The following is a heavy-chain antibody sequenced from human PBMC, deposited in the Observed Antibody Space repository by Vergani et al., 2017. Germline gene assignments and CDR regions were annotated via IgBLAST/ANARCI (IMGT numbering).Heavy chain of an antibody. V-gene: IGHV1-58*01. J-gene: IGHJ3*02. Sequence: QMQLVQSGPEVKKPGTSVKVSCKASGFTFTSSAVQWVRQARGQRLEWIGWIVVGSGNTNYAQKFQERVTITRDMSTSTAYMELSSLRSEDTAVYYCAADQGHYGSGSDAFDIWGQGTMVTVSS. CDR1: GFTFTSSA. CDR3: AADQGHYGSGSDAFDI. CDR2: IVVGSGNT. D-gene: IGHD3-10*01.